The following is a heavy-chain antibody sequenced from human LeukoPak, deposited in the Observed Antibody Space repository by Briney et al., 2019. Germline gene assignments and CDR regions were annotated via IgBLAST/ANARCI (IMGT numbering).Heavy chain of an antibody. CDR1: GYSISSGYY. CDR3: ARVLAVAGVDY. CDR2: IYHSGST. D-gene: IGHD6-19*01. V-gene: IGHV4-38-2*01. Sequence: PSETLSLTCVVSGYSISSGYYWGWIRQPPGKGLEWIGSIYHSGSTYYNPSLKSRVTISVDTFKNQFSLKLSSVIAADTAVYYCARVLAVAGVDYWGQGTLVTVSS. J-gene: IGHJ4*02.